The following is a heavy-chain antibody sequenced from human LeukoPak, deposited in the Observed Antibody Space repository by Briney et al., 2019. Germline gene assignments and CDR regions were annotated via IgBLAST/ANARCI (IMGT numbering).Heavy chain of an antibody. J-gene: IGHJ1*01. CDR3: TRGSSSQYFQH. CDR1: GGTFSRFT. CDR2: ITPIFGTA. D-gene: IGHD6-6*01. V-gene: IGHV1-69*13. Sequence: SVKVSCKASGGTFSRFTISWVRQAPGQGFEWMGGITPIFGTANFAQKFRGRVSITADESTSTAYMELASLRPDDTAIYYCTRGSSSQYFQHWGQGTLVTVSS.